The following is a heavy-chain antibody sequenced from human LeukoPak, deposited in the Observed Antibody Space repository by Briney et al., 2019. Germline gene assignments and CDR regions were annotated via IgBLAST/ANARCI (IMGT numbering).Heavy chain of an antibody. V-gene: IGHV1-24*01. CDR1: GYTLTELS. CDR3: ATELATVITIARHY. J-gene: IGHJ4*02. Sequence: ASVKVSCKVSGYTLTELSMHWVRQARGKGLEWMGGFDPEDGETIYAQKFQGRVTMTEDTSTDTAYMELSSLRSEDTAVYYCATELATVITIARHYWGQGTLVTVSS. CDR2: FDPEDGET. D-gene: IGHD4-23*01.